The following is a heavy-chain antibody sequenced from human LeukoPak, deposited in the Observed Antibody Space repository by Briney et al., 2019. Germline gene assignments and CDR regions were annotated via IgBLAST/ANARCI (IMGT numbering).Heavy chain of an antibody. Sequence: GGSLRLSCAASGFTFSDYYMSWIRQAPGKGLEWVSYISSSSSYTNYADSVKGRFTISRDNAKNSLYLQMNSLRAEDTAVYYCAGDVRGYSGYDLGYHFDYWGQGTLVTVSS. CDR3: AGDVRGYSGYDLGYHFDY. V-gene: IGHV3-11*05. CDR2: ISSSSSYT. D-gene: IGHD5-12*01. CDR1: GFTFSDYY. J-gene: IGHJ4*02.